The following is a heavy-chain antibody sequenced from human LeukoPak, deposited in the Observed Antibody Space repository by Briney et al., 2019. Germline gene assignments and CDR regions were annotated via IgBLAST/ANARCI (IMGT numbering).Heavy chain of an antibody. CDR2: IYSGGST. CDR3: ARESAGGGFDY. V-gene: IGHV3-53*01. J-gene: IGHJ4*02. Sequence: GGSLRLSCAASGFTVSSNYMSWVRQAPGKGLEWVSVIYSGGSTYYADPVKGRFTISRDNSKNTLYLQMNSLRAEDTAVYYCARESAGGGFDYWGQGTLVTVSS. CDR1: GFTVSSNY. D-gene: IGHD3-16*01.